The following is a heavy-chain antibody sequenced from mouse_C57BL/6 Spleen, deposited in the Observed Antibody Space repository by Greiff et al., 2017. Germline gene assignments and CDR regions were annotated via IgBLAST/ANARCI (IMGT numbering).Heavy chain of an antibody. J-gene: IGHJ2*01. D-gene: IGHD2-1*01. CDR1: GYTFTSYW. CDR3: ARGGNCLDY. V-gene: IGHV1-52*01. Sequence: VQLQQPGAELVRPGSSVKLSCKASGYTFTSYWMHWVKQRPIQGLEWIGNIDPTDSETHYNQKFKDKATLTADKSSSTAYMQLSSLTSGDSAVYYCARGGNCLDYWGQGTTLTVSS. CDR2: IDPTDSET.